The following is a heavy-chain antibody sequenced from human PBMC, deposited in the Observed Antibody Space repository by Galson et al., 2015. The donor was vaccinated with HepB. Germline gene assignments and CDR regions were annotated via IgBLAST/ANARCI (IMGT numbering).Heavy chain of an antibody. CDR1: GFTFSSYA. D-gene: IGHD6-13*01. CDR3: AKDLSPAASSSSWYGTGPDVGYFDY. V-gene: IGHV3-23*01. Sequence: SLRLSCAASGFTFSSYAMSWVRQAPGKGLEWVSAISGSGGSTYYADSVKGRFTISRDNSKNTLYLQMNSLRAEDTAVYYCAKDLSPAASSSSWYGTGPDVGYFDYWGQGTLVTVSS. J-gene: IGHJ4*02. CDR2: ISGSGGST.